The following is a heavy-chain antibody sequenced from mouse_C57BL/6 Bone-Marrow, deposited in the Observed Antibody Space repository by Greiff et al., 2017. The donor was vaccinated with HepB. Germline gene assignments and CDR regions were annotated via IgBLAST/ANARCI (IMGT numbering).Heavy chain of an antibody. V-gene: IGHV1-81*01. CDR1: GYTFTSYG. CDR3: ALYDGYFDY. J-gene: IGHJ2*01. CDR2: IYPRSGNT. D-gene: IGHD2-3*01. Sequence: VQRVESGAELARPGASVKLSCKASGYTFTSYGISWVKQRTGQGLEWIGEIYPRSGNTYYNEKFKGKATLTADKSSSTAYMELRSLTSEDSAVYFCALYDGYFDYWGQGTTLTVSS.